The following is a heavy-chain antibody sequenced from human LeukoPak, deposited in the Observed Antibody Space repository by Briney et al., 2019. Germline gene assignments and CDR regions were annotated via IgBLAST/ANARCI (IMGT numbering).Heavy chain of an antibody. CDR3: AKRGVVIRVILVGFHKEAYYFDS. V-gene: IGHV3-23*01. CDR2: ISDGVGRT. CDR1: GITLSNYG. D-gene: IGHD3-22*01. J-gene: IGHJ4*02. Sequence: GGSLRLSCAVSGITLSNYGMSWVRQAPGKGLEWVAGISDGVGRTNYADSVKGRFTIYRDNPKNTLYLQMNSLRAEDTAVYFCAKRGVVIRVILVGFHKEAYYFDSWGQGALVTVSS.